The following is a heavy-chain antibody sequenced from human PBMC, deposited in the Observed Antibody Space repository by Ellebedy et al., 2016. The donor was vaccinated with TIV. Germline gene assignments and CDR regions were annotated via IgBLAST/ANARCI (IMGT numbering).Heavy chain of an antibody. V-gene: IGHV3-33*01. CDR1: GFSFSSYG. CDR3: ARGGAGGAFEY. CDR2: IWHDGSEK. D-gene: IGHD1-26*01. Sequence: PGGSLRLSCAASGFSFSSYGMHWVRQAPGKGLEWVAVIWHDGSEKYYVDSVKGRFTISRDNSKTTLYLQLNSLRAEDTAVYYCARGGAGGAFEYWGQGTLVTVSS. J-gene: IGHJ4*02.